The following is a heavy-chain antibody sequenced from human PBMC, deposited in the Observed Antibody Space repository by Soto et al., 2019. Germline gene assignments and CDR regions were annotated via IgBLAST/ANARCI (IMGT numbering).Heavy chain of an antibody. D-gene: IGHD3-10*01. CDR3: ARNPGFNMVRDPDYFCYVMAF. V-gene: IGHV1-46*01. CDR1: VYTFTIYY. J-gene: IGHJ6*04. Sequence: ASVKVSCKASVYTFTIYYMHWVRQAPGQGLEWMGIINPSGGSTSYAQKFQGRVTMTRDTSTSTVYMELSSLRSEDTAVYYCARNPGFNMVRDPDYFCYVMAFRGKGTTVPV. CDR2: INPSGGST.